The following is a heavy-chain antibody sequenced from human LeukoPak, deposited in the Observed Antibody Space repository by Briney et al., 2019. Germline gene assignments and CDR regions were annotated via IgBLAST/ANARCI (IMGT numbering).Heavy chain of an antibody. CDR3: AKEGFDS. J-gene: IGHJ4*02. CDR2: ISNSGGST. V-gene: IGHV3-23*01. Sequence: PGGSLRLSCAASGLTFTDFYMSWIRQAPGKGLEWVSSISNSGGSTYYADSVKGRFTISRDNSKNTLYPQMNSLRAEDTAVYYCAKEGFDSWGQGTLVTVSS. CDR1: GLTFTDFY.